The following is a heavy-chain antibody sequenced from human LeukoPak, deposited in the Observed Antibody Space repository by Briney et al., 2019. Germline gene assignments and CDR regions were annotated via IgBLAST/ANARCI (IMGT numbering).Heavy chain of an antibody. J-gene: IGHJ4*02. V-gene: IGHV1-46*01. D-gene: IGHD5-12*01. CDR1: GYTFTSYY. Sequence: ASVKVSCKASGYTFTSYYMHWVRQAPGQGLEWMGIINPSGGSTSYAQKFQGRVTMTRDTSTSTVYMELSSLRSEDTAVYYCASGIARGYDYGVFDYWGQGTLVTVSS. CDR2: INPSGGST. CDR3: ASGIARGYDYGVFDY.